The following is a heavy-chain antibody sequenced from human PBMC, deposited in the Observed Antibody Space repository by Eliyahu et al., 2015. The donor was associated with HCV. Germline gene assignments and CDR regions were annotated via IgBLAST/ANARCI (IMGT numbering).Heavy chain of an antibody. CDR2: IYYSGST. J-gene: IGHJ4*02. Sequence: LEWIGYIYYSGSTNYNPSLKSRITVSVDTSKNQFSLNLTSVTAADTAVYYCARASQGIYSQYYFDCWGQGTLVTVSS. D-gene: IGHD3-10*01. V-gene: IGHV4-31*02. CDR3: ARASQGIYSQYYFDC.